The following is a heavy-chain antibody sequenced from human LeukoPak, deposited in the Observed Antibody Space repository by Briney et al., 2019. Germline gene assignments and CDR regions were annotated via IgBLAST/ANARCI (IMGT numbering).Heavy chain of an antibody. CDR3: ARRIGYCSGGSCEYYFDY. CDR2: IFTSGIT. CDR1: GGSISLYY. D-gene: IGHD2-15*01. Sequence: SETLFLTCTVSGGSISLYYWYWIRQPAGKGLEWIGRIFTSGITNYNPSLKSRVTMSVGTSKSQFSLALSSVTAADTAVYYCARRIGYCSGGSCEYYFDYWGQGTLVTVSS. J-gene: IGHJ4*02. V-gene: IGHV4-4*07.